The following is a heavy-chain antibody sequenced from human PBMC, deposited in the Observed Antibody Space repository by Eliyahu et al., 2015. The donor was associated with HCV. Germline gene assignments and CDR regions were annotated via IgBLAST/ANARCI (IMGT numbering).Heavy chain of an antibody. CDR2: IKIKSXGGTI. Sequence: EVQLVESGGGLVKPGGSLRLSCXAXGFGFSNAWMNWVRQAPGKGLGWVGRIKIKSXGGTIDYAAPVKGRFTISRDDSKNMLFLQMNSLKTEDTAIYYCTTGSVEGYWGQGTLVTVSS. D-gene: IGHD5-24*01. CDR3: TTGSVEGY. V-gene: IGHV3-15*07. J-gene: IGHJ4*02. CDR1: GFGFSNAW.